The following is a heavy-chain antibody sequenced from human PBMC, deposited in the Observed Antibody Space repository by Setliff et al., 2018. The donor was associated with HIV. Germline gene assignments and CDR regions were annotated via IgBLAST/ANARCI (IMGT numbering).Heavy chain of an antibody. J-gene: IGHJ4*02. CDR3: ARGAYYYDRRGFDF. V-gene: IGHV4-34*01. CDR2: VNYRGTT. D-gene: IGHD3-22*01. CDR1: GGSFSDQY. Sequence: SETLSLTCAVYGGSFSDQYWSWIRQPPGKGLEWIGEVNYRGTTNDNPSLRSRITMSVDTSKSQFSLKLTSVTAADTAVYYCARGAYYYDRRGFDFWGQGTLVTVSS.